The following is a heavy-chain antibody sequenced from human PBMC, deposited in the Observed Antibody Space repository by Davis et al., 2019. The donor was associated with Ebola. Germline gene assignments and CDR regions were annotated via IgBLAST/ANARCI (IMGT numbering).Heavy chain of an antibody. V-gene: IGHV3-23*01. CDR2: ISGSGGST. CDR3: ARTSDYGMDV. Sequence: GGSLRLSCAASGFTFSSYAMSWVRHAPGKGLEWVSAISGSGGSTYYADSVKGRFTISRDNSKKTLYLQMRSLRAEDTAVYYCARTSDYGMDVWGKGTTVTVSS. J-gene: IGHJ6*04. D-gene: IGHD1-14*01. CDR1: GFTFSSYA.